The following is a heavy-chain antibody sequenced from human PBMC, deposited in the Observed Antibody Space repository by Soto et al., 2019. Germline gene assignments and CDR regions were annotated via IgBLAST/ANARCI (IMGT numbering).Heavy chain of an antibody. CDR2: IYYSGST. CDR1: GGSISSYY. CDR3: ARLHSPYSSSWYGWFDP. J-gene: IGHJ5*02. Sequence: VQLQESGPGLVKPSETLSLTCTVSGGSISSYYWSWIRQPPGKGLEWIGYIYYSGSTNYNPSLKSRVTISVDTSKNQFSLKLSSVTAADTAVYYCARLHSPYSSSWYGWFDPWGQGTLVTVSS. V-gene: IGHV4-59*08. D-gene: IGHD6-13*01.